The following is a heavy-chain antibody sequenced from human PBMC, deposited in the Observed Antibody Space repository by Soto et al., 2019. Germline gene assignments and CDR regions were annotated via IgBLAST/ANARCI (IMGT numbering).Heavy chain of an antibody. V-gene: IGHV3-23*01. J-gene: IGHJ3*02. CDR2: ISGSGGST. CDR3: AKDHAKYGDYTDAFDI. Sequence: VQLLESGGGLVQPGGSLRLSCAASGFTFSSYAMSWVRQAPGKGLEWVSAISGSGGSTYYADSVKGRFTISRDNSKNTLYLQMNSLRAEDTAVYYCAKDHAKYGDYTDAFDIWGQGTMVTVSS. CDR1: GFTFSSYA. D-gene: IGHD4-17*01.